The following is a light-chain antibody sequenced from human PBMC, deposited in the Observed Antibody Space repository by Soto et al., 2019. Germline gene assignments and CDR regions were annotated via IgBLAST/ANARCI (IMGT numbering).Light chain of an antibody. Sequence: DIQMTQSPSTLSASVGDRVTITCRASQSISSWLAWYQQKPGKAPKLLIYDASSLESGVPSRFSGSGSGKEFTLTISSLQPDDFATYYCQQYNIYSPATFCGGTKVEIK. J-gene: IGKJ4*01. CDR3: QQYNIYSPAT. CDR1: QSISSW. V-gene: IGKV1-5*01. CDR2: DAS.